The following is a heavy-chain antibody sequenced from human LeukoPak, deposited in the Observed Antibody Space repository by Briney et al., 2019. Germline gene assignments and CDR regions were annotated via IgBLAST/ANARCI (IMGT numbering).Heavy chain of an antibody. CDR1: GDSISSYY. D-gene: IGHD6-13*01. J-gene: IGHJ6*02. V-gene: IGHV4-59*01. Sequence: SETLSLTCTVSGDSISSYYWSWIRQPPGKGLEWIGDIYHSGSSNYNASLKSRVTISVDTSKNQFSLRLTSVTAADTAVYYCARTNLKPAGTYWYYYGVDVWGQGTTVTVSS. CDR3: ARTNLKPAGTYWYYYGVDV. CDR2: IYHSGSS.